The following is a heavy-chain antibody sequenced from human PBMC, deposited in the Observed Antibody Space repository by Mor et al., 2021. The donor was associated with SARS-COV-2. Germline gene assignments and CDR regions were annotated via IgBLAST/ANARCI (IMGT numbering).Heavy chain of an antibody. J-gene: IGHJ3*02. CDR3: ARALGQWRADAFDI. CDR2: SYDGSNK. V-gene: IGHV3-30*01. D-gene: IGHD6-19*01. Sequence: SYDGSNKYYADSVKGRFTISRDNSKNTLYLQMNSLRAEDTAVYDCARALGQWRADAFDIWGQGTMVTVSS.